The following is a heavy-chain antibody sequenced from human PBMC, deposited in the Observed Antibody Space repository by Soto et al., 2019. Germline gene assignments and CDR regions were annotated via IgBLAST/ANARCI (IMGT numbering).Heavy chain of an antibody. V-gene: IGHV3-48*01. CDR3: AAEATILHWFVP. CDR2: ISSSSSTI. J-gene: IGHJ5*02. CDR1: GFTFSSYS. Sequence: PGGSLRLSCAASGFTFSSYSMNWVRQAPGKGLEWVSYISSSSSTIYYADSVKGRFTISRDNAKNSLYLQMNSLRAEDTAVYYCAAEATILHWFVPWGQGTLVTVSS. D-gene: IGHD5-12*01.